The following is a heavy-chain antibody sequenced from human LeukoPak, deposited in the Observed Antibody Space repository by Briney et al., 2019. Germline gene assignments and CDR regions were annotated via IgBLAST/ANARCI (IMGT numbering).Heavy chain of an antibody. Sequence: GGSLRLSCAASGFTFDDYAMRWVRQAPGKGLEWVSLISGDGGSTYYADSVKGRFTISRDNSKNSLYLQMNSLRTEDTALYYCAKDITSSWYIASGAFDIWGQGTMVTVSS. CDR3: AKDITSSWYIASGAFDI. D-gene: IGHD6-13*01. V-gene: IGHV3-43*02. CDR2: ISGDGGST. J-gene: IGHJ3*02. CDR1: GFTFDDYA.